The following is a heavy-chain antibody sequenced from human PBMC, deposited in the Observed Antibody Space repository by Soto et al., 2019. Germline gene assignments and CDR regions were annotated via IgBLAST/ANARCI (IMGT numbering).Heavy chain of an antibody. CDR2: VWYDGSNG. CDR3: ARDRRTERAPAMHV. D-gene: IGHD1-1*01. J-gene: IGHJ6*02. V-gene: IGHV3-33*01. CDR1: GFIFSNFG. Sequence: GGSLRLSCAASGFIFSNFGMHRVRQAPGKGLEWVAGVWYDGSNGVSADSVKGRFTISRDNSKNTLYLQMTSLRAEDTAVYYCARDRRTERAPAMHVWGQGTAVTVSS.